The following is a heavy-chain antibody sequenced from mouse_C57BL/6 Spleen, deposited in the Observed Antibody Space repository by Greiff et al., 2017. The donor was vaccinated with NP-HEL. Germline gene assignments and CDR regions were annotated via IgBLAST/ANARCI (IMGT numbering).Heavy chain of an antibody. D-gene: IGHD3-3*01. CDR3: AREGDPLAMDY. V-gene: IGHV1-26*01. Sequence: EVQLQQSGPELVKPGASVKISCKASGYTFTDYYMNWVKQSHGKSLEWIGDINPNNGGTSYNQKFKGKATLTVDKSSSTAYMELRSLTSEDSAVYYCAREGDPLAMDYWGQGTSVTVSS. CDR2: INPNNGGT. CDR1: GYTFTDYY. J-gene: IGHJ4*01.